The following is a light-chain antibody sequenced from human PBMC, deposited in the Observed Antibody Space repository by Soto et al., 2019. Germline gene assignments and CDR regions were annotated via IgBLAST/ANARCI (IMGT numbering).Light chain of an antibody. Sequence: SYELTQPPSVSVPPGKTARITCGGNNIGSKSVHWYQQKAGQAPILAMYYDSDRPSGIPERFSGSNSGNTATLTISTVEAGDEADYYCQVWDISGNHVVFGGGTKLTVL. CDR3: QVWDISGNHVV. J-gene: IGLJ2*01. CDR1: NIGSKS. V-gene: IGLV3-21*04. CDR2: YDS.